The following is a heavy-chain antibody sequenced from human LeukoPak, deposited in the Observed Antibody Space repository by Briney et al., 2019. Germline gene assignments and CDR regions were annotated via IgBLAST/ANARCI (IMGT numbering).Heavy chain of an antibody. CDR2: INHSGST. Sequence: KASETLSLTCAVYGGSFSGYYWSWIRQPPGKGLEWIGEINHSGSTNYNPSLKSRVTISVDTSKNQFSLKLSSVTAADTAVYYCARGRIVATITVLYLSWFDPWGQGTLVTVSS. J-gene: IGHJ5*02. V-gene: IGHV4-34*01. D-gene: IGHD5-12*01. CDR3: ARGRIVATITVLYLSWFDP. CDR1: GGSFSGYY.